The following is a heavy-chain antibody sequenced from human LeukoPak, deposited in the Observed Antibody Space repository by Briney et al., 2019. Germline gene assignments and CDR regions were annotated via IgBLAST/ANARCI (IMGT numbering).Heavy chain of an antibody. J-gene: IGHJ4*02. Sequence: GASVKVSCKASGYTFTSYDINWVRQATGQGLEWMGRMNPNSGNTGYAQKFQGRVTMTRNTSISTAYMELSSLRSEDTAVYYCARGRRYCSGGSCYGFDYWGQGTLVTVSS. D-gene: IGHD2-15*01. CDR2: MNPNSGNT. CDR3: ARGRRYCSGGSCYGFDY. V-gene: IGHV1-8*01. CDR1: GYTFTSYD.